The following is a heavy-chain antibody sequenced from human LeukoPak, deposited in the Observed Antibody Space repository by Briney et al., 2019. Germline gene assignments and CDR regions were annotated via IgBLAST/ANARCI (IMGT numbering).Heavy chain of an antibody. J-gene: IGHJ4*02. V-gene: IGHV4-59*08. CDR1: GGSISSYY. D-gene: IGHD6-19*01. CDR3: ASRASYSSGWSFDY. CDR2: IYYSGST. Sequence: SETLSLTCTVSGGSISSYYWSWIRQPPGKGLEWIGYIYYSGSTNYNPSLKSRVTISVDTSKNQFSLKLSSVTAADTAVYYCASRASYSSGWSFDYWGQGTLVTLSS.